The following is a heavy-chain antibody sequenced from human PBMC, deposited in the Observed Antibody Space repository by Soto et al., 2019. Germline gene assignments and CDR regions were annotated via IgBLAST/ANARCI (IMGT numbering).Heavy chain of an antibody. V-gene: IGHV3-33*01. D-gene: IGHD5-12*01. CDR1: GLTFSTQG. CDR3: ARNPSGVDIASTKD. CDR2: IYKDGSTT. Sequence: QVQLVESGGGVVQPGRSLRLSCVASGLTFSTQGMHWVRQAPGKGLEWVGVIYKDGSTTYYADSVKGRFTISRDNSKNTLYLQMNSLRAEDTAVYYCARNPSGVDIASTKDWGQGTLVTVSS. J-gene: IGHJ4*02.